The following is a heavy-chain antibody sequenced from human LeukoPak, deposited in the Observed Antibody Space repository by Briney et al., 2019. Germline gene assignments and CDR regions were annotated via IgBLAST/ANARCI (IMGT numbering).Heavy chain of an antibody. CDR1: GGSISNKY. CDR2: IYYSGST. D-gene: IGHD1-14*01. V-gene: IGHV4-59*12. Sequence: SETLSLTCTVSGGSISNKYWSWIRQPPGKGLEWIGYIYYSGSTNYNPSLKSRVTMSVDTSKNQFSLKLSSVTAADTAVYYCVRTNPWDLTYYFDYWGQGTLVTVSS. J-gene: IGHJ4*02. CDR3: VRTNPWDLTYYFDY.